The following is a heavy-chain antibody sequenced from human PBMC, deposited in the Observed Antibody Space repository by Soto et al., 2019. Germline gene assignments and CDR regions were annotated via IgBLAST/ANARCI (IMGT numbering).Heavy chain of an antibody. J-gene: IGHJ4*02. CDR2: IYWDDDK. CDR3: AHSVTPLVPFDY. D-gene: IGHD3-10*02. V-gene: IGHV2-5*02. Sequence: QIALMETGPTLVKPTQTLTLTCTFSGFSLSTSGVGVGWIRQPPGKALEWLVLIYWDDDKRYSPSLKSRLTTTKDTSKNQVVLTMTNMDPVDTATYYCAHSVTPLVPFDYWGQGTLVTVSS. CDR1: GFSLSTSGVG.